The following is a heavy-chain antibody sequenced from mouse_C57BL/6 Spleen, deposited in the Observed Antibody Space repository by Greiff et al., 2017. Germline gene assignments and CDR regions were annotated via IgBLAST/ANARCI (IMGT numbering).Heavy chain of an antibody. Sequence: VQLQQSGAELARPGASVKLSCKASGYTFTSYGISWVKQRTGQGLEWIGEIYPRSGNTYYTEKFKGQATLTADKSSSTPYMELRSLTSEDSAVYSCTRYYGNWWFDYWGQGTTLTVSA. D-gene: IGHD2-1*01. CDR3: TRYYGNWWFDY. J-gene: IGHJ2*01. V-gene: IGHV1-81*01. CDR2: IYPRSGNT. CDR1: GYTFTSYG.